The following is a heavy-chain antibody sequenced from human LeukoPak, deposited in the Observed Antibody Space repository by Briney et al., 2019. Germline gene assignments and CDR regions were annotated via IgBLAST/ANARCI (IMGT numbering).Heavy chain of an antibody. CDR2: ISYEGSNK. CDR1: GFTLGGFA. J-gene: IGHJ4*02. D-gene: IGHD5-18*01. CDR3: ARDPIVYSYGYYFDF. V-gene: IGHV3-30*04. Sequence: PGGSLRLSCAASGFTLGGFAMNWVRQAPGKGLEGVAFISYEGSNKYYADSVRGRFTISRDNSKNTLYLQMNSLRADDTALYYCARDPIVYSYGYYFDFWGQGTLVTVSS.